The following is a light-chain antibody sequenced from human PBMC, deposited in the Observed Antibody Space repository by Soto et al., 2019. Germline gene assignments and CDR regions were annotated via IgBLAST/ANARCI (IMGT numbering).Light chain of an antibody. V-gene: IGLV1-44*01. CDR3: AAWEDSLNGYV. CDR2: NNN. Sequence: QSVLTQPPSASGTPGQMVTISCSGGSSNIGTNAVNWYQQLPGTAPKLLIYNNNQRPSGVPDRFSGSKSGTSASLAISGLQSEDEADYYCAAWEDSLNGYVFGTGTKVTVL. CDR1: SSNIGTNA. J-gene: IGLJ1*01.